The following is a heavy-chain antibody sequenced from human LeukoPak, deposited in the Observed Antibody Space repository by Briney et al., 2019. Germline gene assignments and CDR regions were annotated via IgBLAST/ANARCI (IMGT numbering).Heavy chain of an antibody. J-gene: IGHJ4*02. CDR1: GFTFSTFS. V-gene: IGHV3-48*01. Sequence: PGGSLRLSCAASGFTFSTFSMNWVRQAPGKRLEWLSYISSTSRSAYYAASVKGRFTISRDNANHSLYLQMSGLKVEDTAVYYCARDRPPRPFDFWGPGVLVTVSS. CDR2: ISSTSRSA. D-gene: IGHD6-6*01. CDR3: ARDRPPRPFDF.